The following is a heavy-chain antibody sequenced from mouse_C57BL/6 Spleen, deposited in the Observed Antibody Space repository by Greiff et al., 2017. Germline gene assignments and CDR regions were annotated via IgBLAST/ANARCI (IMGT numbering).Heavy chain of an antibody. Sequence: EVQRVESGGGLVKPGGSLKLSCAASGFTFSSYTMSWVRQTPEKRLEWVATISGGGGNTYYPDSVKGRFTISRDNAKNTLYLQMSSLRSEDTALYYCARQRTGTGGFDYWGQGTTLTVSS. CDR1: GFTFSSYT. CDR3: ARQRTGTGGFDY. J-gene: IGHJ2*01. D-gene: IGHD4-1*01. V-gene: IGHV5-9*01. CDR2: ISGGGGNT.